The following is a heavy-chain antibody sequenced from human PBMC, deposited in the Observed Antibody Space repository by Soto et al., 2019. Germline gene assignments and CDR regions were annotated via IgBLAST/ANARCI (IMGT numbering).Heavy chain of an antibody. V-gene: IGHV1-24*01. J-gene: IGHJ4*02. CDR3: ATDRDSSGWYGYGFDY. CDR1: GYTLTELS. D-gene: IGHD6-19*01. Sequence: ASVKVSCKVSGYTLTELSMHWVRQAPGKGLEWMGGFDPEDGETIYAQKFQGRVTMTEDTSTDTAYMKLSSLRSEDTAVYYCATDRDSSGWYGYGFDYWGQGTLVTVSS. CDR2: FDPEDGET.